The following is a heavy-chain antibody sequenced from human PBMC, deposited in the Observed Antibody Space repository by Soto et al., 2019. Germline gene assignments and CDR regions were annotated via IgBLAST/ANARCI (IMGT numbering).Heavy chain of an antibody. V-gene: IGHV1-3*01. CDR2: INAGNGNT. J-gene: IGHJ6*03. CDR1: GYTFTSYA. D-gene: IGHD6-6*01. CDR3: ARARRPTELSSSSWYYYYYMDV. Sequence: QVQLVQSGAEVKKPGASVKVSCKASGYTFTSYAMHWVRQAPGQRLEWMGWINAGNGNTKYSQKFQGRVTITRDTSASTAYMELSSLRSEDTAVYYCARARRPTELSSSSWYYYYYMDVWGKGTTVTVSS.